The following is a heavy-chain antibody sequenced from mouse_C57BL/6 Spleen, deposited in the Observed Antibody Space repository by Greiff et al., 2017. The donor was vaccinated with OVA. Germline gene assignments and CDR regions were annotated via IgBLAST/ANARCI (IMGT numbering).Heavy chain of an antibody. CDR2: IYPSDSET. D-gene: IGHD6-5*01. J-gene: IGHJ3*01. Sequence: QVQLQQPGAELVRPGSSVKLSCKASGYTFTSYWMEWVKQRPGQGLEWIGNIYPSDSETHYNQKFKDKATLTVDKSSSTAYMQLSSLTSEDSAVYYCARGGQLGYAFAYWGQGTLVTVSA. CDR3: ARGGQLGYAFAY. CDR1: GYTFTSYW. V-gene: IGHV1-61*01.